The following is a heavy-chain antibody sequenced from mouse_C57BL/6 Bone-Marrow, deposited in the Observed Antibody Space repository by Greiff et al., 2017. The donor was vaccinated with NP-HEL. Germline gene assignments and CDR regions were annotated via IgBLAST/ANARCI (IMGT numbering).Heavy chain of an antibody. J-gene: IGHJ1*03. CDR2: IYPRSGNT. D-gene: IGHD1-1*01. V-gene: IGHV1-81*01. CDR1: GYTFTSYG. CDR3: ARAATVVTYWYFDV. Sequence: QVQLKQSGAELARPGASVKLSCKASGYTFTSYGISWVKQRTGQGLEWIGEIYPRSGNTYYNEKFKGKATLTADKSSSTAYMELRSLTSEDSAVYFCARAATVVTYWYFDVWGTGTTVTVSS.